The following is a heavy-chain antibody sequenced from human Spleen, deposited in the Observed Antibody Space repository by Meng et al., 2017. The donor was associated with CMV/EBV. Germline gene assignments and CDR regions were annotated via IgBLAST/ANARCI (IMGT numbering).Heavy chain of an antibody. CDR1: GLSVTSNY. CDR3: ARGGDY. V-gene: IGHV3-53*01. Sequence: GESLKISCAASGLSVTSNYMSWVRQAPGKGLEWISIIYIDGKTYYTDSVKGRFTISRDNSRNTLFLQMNGLRVEDTAVYYCARGGDYWGQGTLVTVSS. J-gene: IGHJ4*02. D-gene: IGHD1-26*01. CDR2: IYIDGKT.